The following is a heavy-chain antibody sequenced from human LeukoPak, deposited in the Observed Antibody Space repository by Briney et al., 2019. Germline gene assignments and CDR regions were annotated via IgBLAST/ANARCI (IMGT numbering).Heavy chain of an antibody. D-gene: IGHD7-27*01. CDR3: ARATLGWFDP. CDR2: IDQDGSVK. Sequence: GGSLRLSCAASRFTFSNYWMSWVRQAPGKGLEWVASIDQDGSVKFSVDSVKGRFTISRDNARNSMYLQLNSLRVEDTAVYYCARATLGWFDPWGQGTLVTVSA. J-gene: IGHJ5*02. CDR1: RFTFSNYW. V-gene: IGHV3-7*01.